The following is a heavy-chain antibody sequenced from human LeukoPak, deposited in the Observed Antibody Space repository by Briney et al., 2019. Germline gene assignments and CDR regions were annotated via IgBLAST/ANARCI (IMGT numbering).Heavy chain of an antibody. CDR1: GGSISSYY. D-gene: IGHD3-3*01. J-gene: IGHJ4*02. CDR3: ASVYDFWSGYYIFDY. V-gene: IGHV4-4*07. CDR2: IYTSGST. Sequence: SETLSLTCTVSGGSISSYYWSWIRQPAGKGLEWIGRIYTSGSTNYNPSLKSRVTMSVDTSKNQFSLKLSSVTAADTAVYYCASVYDFWSGYYIFDYWGQGTLVTVSS.